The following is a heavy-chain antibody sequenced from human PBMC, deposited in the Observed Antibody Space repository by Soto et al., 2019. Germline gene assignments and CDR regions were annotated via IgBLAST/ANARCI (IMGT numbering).Heavy chain of an antibody. CDR2: ISSSRSTI. Sequence: EVPLVESGGGLVQPGGSLRLSCAASGFTFSSYSMNWVRQAPGKGLEWVSYISSSRSTIYYADSVKGRFTISRDNAKNSLYLQMNSLRAEDTAVYYCASRGPYYYGSGSYFDAFDIWGQGTMVTVSS. CDR1: GFTFSSYS. D-gene: IGHD3-10*01. V-gene: IGHV3-48*01. J-gene: IGHJ3*02. CDR3: ASRGPYYYGSGSYFDAFDI.